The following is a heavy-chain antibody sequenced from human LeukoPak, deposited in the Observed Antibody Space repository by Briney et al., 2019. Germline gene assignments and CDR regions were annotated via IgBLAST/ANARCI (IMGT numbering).Heavy chain of an antibody. CDR2: FDPEDGET. CDR1: EYTFTGYY. Sequence: ASVKVSCKTSEYTFTGYYMHWVRQAPGQGLEWMGGFDPEDGETIYAQKFQGRVTMTEDTSTDTAYMELSSLRSEDTAVYYCATGSGSLDYWGQGTLVTVSS. J-gene: IGHJ4*02. CDR3: ATGSGSLDY. D-gene: IGHD3-10*01. V-gene: IGHV1-24*01.